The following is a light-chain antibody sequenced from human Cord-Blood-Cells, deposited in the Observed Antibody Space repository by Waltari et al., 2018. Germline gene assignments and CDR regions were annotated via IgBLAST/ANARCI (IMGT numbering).Light chain of an antibody. CDR3: QPLNSDPRT. J-gene: IGKJ1*01. V-gene: IGKV1-9*01. CDR1: QAISSY. Sequence: DIQLTQSPSFLSASVGDRVTITCRASQAISSYLAWYQQKPGKAPKLLIYAASTLQSGVTSRFSGSGFGTEYTLEFSSLQPEGFATYDCQPLNSDPRTFSEKTKVEI. CDR2: AAS.